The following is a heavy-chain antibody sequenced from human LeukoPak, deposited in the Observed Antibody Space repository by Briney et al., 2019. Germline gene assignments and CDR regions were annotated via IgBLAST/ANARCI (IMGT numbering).Heavy chain of an antibody. CDR2: ISAYNGNT. V-gene: IGHV1-18*01. D-gene: IGHD3-22*01. CDR1: GYTFTSYG. J-gene: IGHJ4*02. CDR3: ARDLRITMIVQKNYFDY. Sequence: SVKISCKASGYTFTSYGISWVRQAPGQGLEWMGWISAYNGNTNYAQKLQGRVTMTTDKSTSTAYMEPRRLRSDDTAVYYCARDLRITMIVQKNYFDYWGQGTLVTVSS.